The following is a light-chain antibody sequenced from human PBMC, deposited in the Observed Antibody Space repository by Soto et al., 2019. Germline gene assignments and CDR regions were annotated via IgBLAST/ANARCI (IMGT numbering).Light chain of an antibody. CDR1: QDISNY. V-gene: IGKV1-33*01. Sequence: DIQMTQSPSSLSTSVGDRVTITCQASQDISNYLNWYQEKPGKAPKLLIYDASDLGAGVPSRFSGSGSGTDFTFTITSLQPEDIGTYYCQQYHNLPLTFGGGTKVEIK. J-gene: IGKJ4*01. CDR2: DAS. CDR3: QQYHNLPLT.